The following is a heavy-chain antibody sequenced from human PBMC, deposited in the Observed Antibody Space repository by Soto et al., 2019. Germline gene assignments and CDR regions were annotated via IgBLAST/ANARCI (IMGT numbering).Heavy chain of an antibody. Sequence: GESLKISCKGSGYSFTSYWISWVRQMPGKGLEWMGRIDPSDSYTNYSPSFQGHVTISADKSISTAYLQWSSLKASDTAMYYCARRPGSSGSYHYYGMDVWGQGTTVTVSS. V-gene: IGHV5-10-1*01. CDR2: IDPSDSYT. CDR3: ARRPGSSGSYHYYGMDV. D-gene: IGHD6-19*01. J-gene: IGHJ6*02. CDR1: GYSFTSYW.